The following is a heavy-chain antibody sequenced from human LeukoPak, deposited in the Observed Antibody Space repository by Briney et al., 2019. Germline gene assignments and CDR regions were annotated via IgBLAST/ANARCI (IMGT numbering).Heavy chain of an antibody. D-gene: IGHD3-3*01. CDR3: AKGYYDFWSGYYWGYFDY. CDR2: ISGSGGSL. V-gene: IGHV3-23*01. CDR1: GFTFNSYA. J-gene: IGHJ4*02. Sequence: GGPLRLSCAASGFTFNSYAMNWVRQAPGKGLQWVSGISGSGGSLYYADSVKGRFTISRDNSKNTLFLQMDSLRDEDTAVYYCAKGYYDFWSGYYWGYFDYWGQGTLVTVSS.